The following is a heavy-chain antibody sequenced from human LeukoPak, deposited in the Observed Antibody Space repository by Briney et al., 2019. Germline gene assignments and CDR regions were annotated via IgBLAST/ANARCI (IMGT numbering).Heavy chain of an antibody. J-gene: IGHJ4*02. CDR2: IYTSGST. D-gene: IGHD6-6*01. CDR3: ARGPGGSSSSDFDY. CDR1: GGSISSGSYY. Sequence: SQTLSLTCTVSGGSISSGSYYWSWIRQPAGKGLEWIGRIYTSGSTNYNPSLKSRVTISVDRSKNQFSLKLSSVTAADTAVYYCARGPGGSSSSDFDYWGQGTLVTVSS. V-gene: IGHV4-61*02.